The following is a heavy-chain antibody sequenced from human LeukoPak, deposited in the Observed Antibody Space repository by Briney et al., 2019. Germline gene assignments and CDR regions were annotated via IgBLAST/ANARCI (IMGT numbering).Heavy chain of an antibody. D-gene: IGHD3-22*01. J-gene: IGHJ4*02. Sequence: GESLKISWQGSGYRFTSYWIGWVRQLPGKGLEWMGIIYPGDSDTRYSPSFQGQVTISADKSISTAYLQWSSLKASDTAMYYCARHFYPYYDSSGPYYFDYWGQGTLVTVSS. CDR3: ARHFYPYYDSSGPYYFDY. CDR2: IYPGDSDT. CDR1: GYRFTSYW. V-gene: IGHV5-51*01.